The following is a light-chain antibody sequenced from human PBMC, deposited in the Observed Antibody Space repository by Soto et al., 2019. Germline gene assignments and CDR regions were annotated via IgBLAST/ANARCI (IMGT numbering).Light chain of an antibody. Sequence: EIVLTQSPGSLSLSPGEGATLSCRASQSVSSSFFAWYQQKPGQAPSLLIYGASRRATGVPDRFSGSGSGTDFTLSISRLEPEDFAVYYCQQYESSVTFGQGTKVEI. V-gene: IGKV3-20*01. J-gene: IGKJ1*01. CDR2: GAS. CDR1: QSVSSSF. CDR3: QQYESSVT.